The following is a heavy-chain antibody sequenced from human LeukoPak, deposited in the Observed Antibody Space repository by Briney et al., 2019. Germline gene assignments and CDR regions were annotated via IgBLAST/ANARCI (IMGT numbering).Heavy chain of an antibody. CDR3: ARGRWLPNAFDI. CDR1: GDSINSYY. D-gene: IGHD5-24*01. Sequence: SETLSLTCTVSGDSINSYYWNWIRQPPGKGLEWIGYIYYSGRTDYNPSLKSRVTISVDTSKHQFSMKLKSVTAADTAVYFCARGRWLPNAFDIWGQGTMVTVFS. CDR2: IYYSGRT. V-gene: IGHV4-59*01. J-gene: IGHJ3*02.